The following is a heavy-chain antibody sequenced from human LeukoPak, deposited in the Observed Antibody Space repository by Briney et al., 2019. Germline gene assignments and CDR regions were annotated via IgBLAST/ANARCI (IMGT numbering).Heavy chain of an antibody. V-gene: IGHV3-30*04. CDR2: ISYDGSNE. Sequence: QPGRSLRLSCAASGFTFSSYAMHWVRQAPGKGLEWVAVISYDGSNEYYADSVKGRFTISRDNSKNTLYLQMNSLRAEDTALYYCAKDKSRIREYCLDYWGQGTLVTVSS. CDR3: AKDKSRIREYCLDY. J-gene: IGHJ4*02. CDR1: GFTFSSYA. D-gene: IGHD2/OR15-2a*01.